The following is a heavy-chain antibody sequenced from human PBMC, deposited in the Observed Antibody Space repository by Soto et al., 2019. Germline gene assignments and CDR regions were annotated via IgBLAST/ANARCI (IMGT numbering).Heavy chain of an antibody. CDR2: IRSKAYGGTT. Sequence: GGSLRLSCTASGFTFGDYAMSWFRQAPGKGLEWVGFIRSKAYGGTTEYAASVKGRFTISRDDSKSIAYLQMNSLKTEDTAVYYCTRHRFATAKATDIVVVPAAMKFDYWGQGTLVTVSS. D-gene: IGHD2-2*01. V-gene: IGHV3-49*03. J-gene: IGHJ4*02. CDR3: TRHRFATAKATDIVVVPAAMKFDY. CDR1: GFTFGDYA.